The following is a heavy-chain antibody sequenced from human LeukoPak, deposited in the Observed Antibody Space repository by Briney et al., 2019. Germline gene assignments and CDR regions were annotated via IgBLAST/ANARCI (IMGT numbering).Heavy chain of an antibody. CDR2: INHSGST. CDR1: GGSFSGYY. V-gene: IGHV4-34*01. D-gene: IGHD2-2*01. CDR3: ARGRSTSCDY. J-gene: IGHJ4*02. Sequence: ASETLSLTCAVYGGSFSGYYWSWIRQPPGKGLEWIGEINHSGSTNYSPSLKSRVATSVDTSKNQFSLKLSSVTAADTAVYYCARGRSTSCDYWGQGTLVTVSS.